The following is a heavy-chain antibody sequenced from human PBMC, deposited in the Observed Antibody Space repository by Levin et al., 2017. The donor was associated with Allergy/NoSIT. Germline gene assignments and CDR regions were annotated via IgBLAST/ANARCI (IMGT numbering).Heavy chain of an antibody. V-gene: IGHV1-18*01. CDR3: ARDTIYGGSWQGFDS. J-gene: IGHJ4*02. D-gene: IGHD2-15*01. CDR1: GYAFDSYG. Sequence: ASVKVSCKASGYAFDSYGISWVRQAPGQGLEWMAWINVYNGNTVYAQKLQGRVTLTTDTPTNTAYMELRSLRSDDTAVYYCARDTIYGGSWQGFDSWGQGTLVTVSS. CDR2: INVYNGNT.